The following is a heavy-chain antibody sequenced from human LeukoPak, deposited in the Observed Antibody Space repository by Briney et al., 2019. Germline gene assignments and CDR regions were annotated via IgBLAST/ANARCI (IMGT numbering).Heavy chain of an antibody. CDR1: GFTFSSYA. D-gene: IGHD3-22*01. J-gene: IGHJ4*02. CDR2: ISGSGGST. Sequence: GGSLRLSCAASGFTFSSYAMNWVRQAPGMGLRWVSAISGSGGSTYYADSVKGRFTISRDNSKNTLYLQMNSLRAEDTAVYYCARQPQYYYDSSAYWNYWGQGALVTVSS. V-gene: IGHV3-23*01. CDR3: ARQPQYYYDSSAYWNY.